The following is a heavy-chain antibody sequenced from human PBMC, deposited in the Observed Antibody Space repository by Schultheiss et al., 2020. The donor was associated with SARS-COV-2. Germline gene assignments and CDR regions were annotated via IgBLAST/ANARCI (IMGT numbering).Heavy chain of an antibody. J-gene: IGHJ4*02. CDR2: IYLSGST. CDR3: ARNRDQGFDS. Sequence: SETLSLTCTVSGGSISSGGYYWSWIRQHPGTGLEWIGYIYLSGSTHYNPSLKSRPSISIDTSTNQFFLSLSSVTAADTAVYYCARNRDQGFDSWGQGTLVTVSS. CDR1: GGSISSGGYY. V-gene: IGHV4-30-4*08.